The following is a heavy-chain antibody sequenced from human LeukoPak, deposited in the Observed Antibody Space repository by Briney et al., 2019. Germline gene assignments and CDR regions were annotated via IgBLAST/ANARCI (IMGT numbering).Heavy chain of an antibody. CDR2: IYYSGST. CDR1: GGSISSSSYY. CDR3: AGYDSNAVNDAFDI. Sequence: SESLSLTCTVSGGSISSSSYYWGWIRQPPGKGLEWIGSIYYSGSTYYNPSLKSRVTISVDTSKNQFSLKLSSVTAADTAVYYCAGYDSNAVNDAFDIWGQGTMVTVSS. V-gene: IGHV4-39*01. D-gene: IGHD3-22*01. J-gene: IGHJ3*02.